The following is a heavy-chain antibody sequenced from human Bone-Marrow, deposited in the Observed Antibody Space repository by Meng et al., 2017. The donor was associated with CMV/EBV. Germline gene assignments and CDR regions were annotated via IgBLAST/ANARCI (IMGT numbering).Heavy chain of an antibody. V-gene: IGHV1-18*01. D-gene: IGHD2-15*01. CDR1: GYTFMSYG. Sequence: ASVKVSCKASGYTFMSYGISWVRQAPGQGLEWMGWISPYNGNTNYAQKLQGRVTMITDTSTSTAYMELRSLRSDDTAVYYCARDFVGGYCSGGSCYPPLDWYFDLWGRGTLVTVSS. CDR3: ARDFVGGYCSGGSCYPPLDWYFDL. CDR2: ISPYNGNT. J-gene: IGHJ2*01.